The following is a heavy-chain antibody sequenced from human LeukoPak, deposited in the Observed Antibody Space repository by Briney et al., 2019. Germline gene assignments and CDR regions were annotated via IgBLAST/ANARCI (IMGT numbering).Heavy chain of an antibody. Sequence: PSGTLSLTCAVSGGSTSSSNWWSWVRQPPGKGLEWIGEIYHSGSTNYNPSLKSRVTISVDTSKNQFSLKLSSVTAADTAVYYCARPCDSGYDSVAFDIWGQGTMVTVSS. CDR2: IYHSGST. J-gene: IGHJ3*02. CDR1: GGSTSSSNW. V-gene: IGHV4-4*02. D-gene: IGHD5-12*01. CDR3: ARPCDSGYDSVAFDI.